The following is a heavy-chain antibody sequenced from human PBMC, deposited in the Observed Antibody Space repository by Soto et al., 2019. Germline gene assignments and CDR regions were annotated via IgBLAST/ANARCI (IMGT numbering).Heavy chain of an antibody. D-gene: IGHD3-9*01. CDR1: GFTFTSYG. CDR3: ARDVGLDSDDFFAY. CDR2: IRGDGGQT. J-gene: IGHJ4*02. V-gene: IGHV3-23*01. Sequence: GGSLRLSCTASGFTFTSYGMGWVRQAPGKGLQWVSTIRGDGGQTHYTDSVEGRFSISRDNSKNTVYLQMDSLRAEDTAMYFCARDVGLDSDDFFAYWGQGTQVTVSS.